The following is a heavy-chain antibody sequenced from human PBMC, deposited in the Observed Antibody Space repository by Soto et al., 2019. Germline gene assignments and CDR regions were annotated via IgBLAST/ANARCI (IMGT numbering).Heavy chain of an antibody. V-gene: IGHV3-30-3*01. Sequence: QVQLVESGGGVVQPGRSLRLSCAASGFTFSSYAMHWVRQAPGKGLEWVAVISYDGSNKYYADYVKGRFTISRDNSKNTLYLQMNSLRAEDKAGYYCARGADTAIAKEYFDYWCQGTLVTVSS. D-gene: IGHD5-18*01. CDR1: GFTFSSYA. CDR2: ISYDGSNK. CDR3: ARGADTAIAKEYFDY. J-gene: IGHJ4*02.